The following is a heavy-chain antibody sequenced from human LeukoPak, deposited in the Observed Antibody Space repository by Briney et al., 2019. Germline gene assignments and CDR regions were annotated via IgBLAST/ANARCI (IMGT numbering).Heavy chain of an antibody. D-gene: IGHD2-2*02. CDR3: AKEGCTGTNCYSNC. CDR1: GYTYRVYP. V-gene: IGHV3-23*01. Sequence: GGSLRLPCAASGYTYRVYPMIWVPQTRGKGREGVTVIGCSGGSTYYADSVKGRFTISRDDSKNSLYLQMNSLRAEDTAVYHCAKEGCTGTNCYSNCGGQGTLVTVSS. J-gene: IGHJ4*02. CDR2: IGCSGGST.